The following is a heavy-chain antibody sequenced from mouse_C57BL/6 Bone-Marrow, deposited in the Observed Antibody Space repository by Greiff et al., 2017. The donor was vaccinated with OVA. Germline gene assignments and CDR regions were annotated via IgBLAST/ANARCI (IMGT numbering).Heavy chain of an antibody. D-gene: IGHD2-4*01. V-gene: IGHV1-39*01. CDR1: GYSFTDYN. J-gene: IGHJ2*01. CDR3: AREVKNYDDDDFDY. CDR2: INPNYGTP. Sequence: VQLQQSGPELVKPGASVKISCKASGYSFTDYNMNWVKQSNGKRLEWIGVINPNYGTPSYNQKFKGKATLTVDPSSSTAYMQLNSLTSEDSAVYYCAREVKNYDDDDFDYWGQGTTLTVSS.